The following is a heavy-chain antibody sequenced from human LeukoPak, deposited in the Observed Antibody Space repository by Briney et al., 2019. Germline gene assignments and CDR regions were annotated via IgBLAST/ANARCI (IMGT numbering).Heavy chain of an antibody. CDR3: ARVTASFGGSYFIDY. CDR2: IYYSGST. J-gene: IGHJ4*02. V-gene: IGHV4-59*01. D-gene: IGHD1-26*01. Sequence: SETLSLXCTVSGGSISSYYWSWIRQPPGKGLEWVGYIYYSGSTNYNPSLKSRVTISVDTSKNQFSLKLSSVTAADTAVYYCARVTASFGGSYFIDYWGQGTLVTVSS. CDR1: GGSISSYY.